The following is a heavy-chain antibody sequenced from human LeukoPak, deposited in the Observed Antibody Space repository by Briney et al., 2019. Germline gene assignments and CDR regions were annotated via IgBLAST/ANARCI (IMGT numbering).Heavy chain of an antibody. J-gene: IGHJ5*02. CDR3: ARDVHTEDNWFDP. CDR1: GGSISSYY. D-gene: IGHD5-18*01. Sequence: SETLSLTCTVSGGSISSYYWSWIRQPPGKGLEWIGYIYYSGSTNYNPSLKSRVTISVDTSKNQFSLKLSSVTAADTAVYYCARDVHTEDNWFDPWGQGTLVTVSS. V-gene: IGHV4-59*01. CDR2: IYYSGST.